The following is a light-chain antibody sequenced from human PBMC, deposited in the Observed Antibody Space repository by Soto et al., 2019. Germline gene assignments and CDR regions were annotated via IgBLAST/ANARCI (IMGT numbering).Light chain of an antibody. Sequence: QSVLTQPPSASGTPGQTITISCSGSFSNIGTNTVIWYQQLQGTAPQLLIYSNNQRPSGVPDRFSGSKSGTSASLAISGLQSEDEADYYCASWDVSLVVFGGGTKLTVL. V-gene: IGLV1-44*01. CDR1: FSNIGTNT. J-gene: IGLJ2*01. CDR2: SNN. CDR3: ASWDVSLVV.